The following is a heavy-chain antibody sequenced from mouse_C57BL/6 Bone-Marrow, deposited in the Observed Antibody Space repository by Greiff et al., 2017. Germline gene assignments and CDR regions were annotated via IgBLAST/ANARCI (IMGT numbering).Heavy chain of an antibody. Sequence: SGAELVRPGASVKLSCTASGFNIKDDYMHWVKQRPEQGLEWIGWIDPENGDTEYASKFQGKATITADTSSNTAYLQLSSLTSEDTAVYYCTRYDGYYEGWFAYWGQGTLVTVSA. CDR3: TRYDGYYEGWFAY. D-gene: IGHD2-3*01. CDR1: GFNIKDDY. CDR2: IDPENGDT. V-gene: IGHV14-4*01. J-gene: IGHJ3*01.